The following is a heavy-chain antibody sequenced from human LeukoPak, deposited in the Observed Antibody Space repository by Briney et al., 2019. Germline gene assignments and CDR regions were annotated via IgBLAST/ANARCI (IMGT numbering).Heavy chain of an antibody. CDR3: ARDRANLGEFDY. CDR1: GFTVSSNY. D-gene: IGHD3-10*01. J-gene: IGHJ4*02. CDR2: IYSGGST. Sequence: GGSLRLSCAASGFTVSSNYMSWVRQAPGQGLEWVSVIYSGGSTYYADSVKGRFTISRDNSKNTLYLQMNSLSAEDTAVYYCARDRANLGEFDYWGQGTLVTVSS. V-gene: IGHV3-53*01.